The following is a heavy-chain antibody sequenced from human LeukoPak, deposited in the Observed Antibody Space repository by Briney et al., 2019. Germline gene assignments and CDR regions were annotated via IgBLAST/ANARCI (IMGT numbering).Heavy chain of an antibody. CDR1: GFTVSSNY. Sequence: GGSLRLSCAASGFTVSSNYMSWVRRAPGKGLEWVSVIYSGGSTYYVDSVKGRFTISRDNSKNTLFLQMNSLRAEDTAVYYCAKDSDDFWSGFGGSEYYFDYWGQGTLVTVSS. V-gene: IGHV3-53*01. CDR2: IYSGGST. D-gene: IGHD3-3*01. CDR3: AKDSDDFWSGFGGSEYYFDY. J-gene: IGHJ4*02.